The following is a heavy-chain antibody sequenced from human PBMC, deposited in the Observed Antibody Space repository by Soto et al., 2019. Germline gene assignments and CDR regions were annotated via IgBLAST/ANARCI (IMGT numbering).Heavy chain of an antibody. CDR2: IIPFLGRT. Sequence: QLHLVQSGAEVRKPGSSVKVSCKASGGTLSSYSVTWVRQAPGQGLEWMGRIIPFLGRTNYAQNFQGRVTFTAAMSTPTAYIDLRSCRSHDTAIYYCARTTGSPISSWFDPWGQGTLVIVSS. CDR3: ARTTGSPISSWFDP. V-gene: IGHV1-69*02. CDR1: GGTLSSYS. J-gene: IGHJ5*02. D-gene: IGHD1-1*01.